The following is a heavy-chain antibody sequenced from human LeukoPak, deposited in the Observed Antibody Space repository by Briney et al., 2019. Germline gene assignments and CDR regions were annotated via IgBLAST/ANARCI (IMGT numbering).Heavy chain of an antibody. CDR2: IYHSGST. D-gene: IGHD2-21*02. CDR1: GGSISSGGYY. V-gene: IGHV4-30-2*01. J-gene: IGHJ5*02. Sequence: PSQTLSLTCTVSGGSISSGGYYWSWIRQPPGKGLEWIGYIYHSGSTYYNPSLKSRVTISVDTSKNQFSLKLTSVTAADTAVYYCARDCRTGGDCSWGQGTLVTVSS. CDR3: ARDCRTGGDCS.